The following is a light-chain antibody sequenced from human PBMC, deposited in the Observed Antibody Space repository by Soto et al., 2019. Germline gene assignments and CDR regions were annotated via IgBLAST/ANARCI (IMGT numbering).Light chain of an antibody. CDR3: CSYTDIALDVV. CDR1: SSDIGDYDY. CDR2: DVT. J-gene: IGLJ2*01. Sequence: QSVLTQPASVSGSPGQSITISCTGTSSDIGDYDYVSWYQHLPGNAPKLLIFDVTHRPSGVSDRFSGSKSGNTASLTISGVRPEDEADYYCCSYTDIALDVVFGGGTKATVL. V-gene: IGLV2-14*01.